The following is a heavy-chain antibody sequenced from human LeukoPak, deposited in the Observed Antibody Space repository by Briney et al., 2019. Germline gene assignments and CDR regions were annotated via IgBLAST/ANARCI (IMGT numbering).Heavy chain of an antibody. CDR3: AKAKIAVAGVDY. Sequence: GGSLRLSCAASGLTFSSYGMHWVRQAPGKGLEWVAVISYDGSNKYYADSVKGRFTISRDNSKDTLYLQMNSLRAEDTAVYYCAKAKIAVAGVDYWGQGTLVTVSS. CDR2: ISYDGSNK. CDR1: GLTFSSYG. J-gene: IGHJ4*02. D-gene: IGHD6-19*01. V-gene: IGHV3-30*18.